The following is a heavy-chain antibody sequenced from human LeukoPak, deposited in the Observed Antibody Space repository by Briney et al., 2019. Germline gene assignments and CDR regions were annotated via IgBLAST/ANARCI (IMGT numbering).Heavy chain of an antibody. CDR2: IIPIFGTA. Sequence: SVKVSCKASGGTFSSYAISWVRQAPGQGLEWIGGIIPIFGTANYAQKFQGRVTITTDESTSTAYMELSSLRSEDTAVYYCARSLVVPAADAFDIWGQGTMVTVSS. D-gene: IGHD2-2*01. CDR1: GGTFSSYA. CDR3: ARSLVVPAADAFDI. V-gene: IGHV1-69*05. J-gene: IGHJ3*02.